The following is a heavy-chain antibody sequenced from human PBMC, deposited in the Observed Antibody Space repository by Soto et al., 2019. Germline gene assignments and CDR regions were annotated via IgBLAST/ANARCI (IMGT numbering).Heavy chain of an antibody. CDR1: CGSFSPDC. CDR2: IYFGGTT. V-gene: IGHV4-59*08. Sequence: SETLSLTCIVSCGSFSPDCWAWILQPPGKGLEWVGYIYFGGTTSYNPSLKSRVTISLETSNSQFSLRLSSVTAADTAVYYCARLGASSPSLDPWGPGTLVTVSS. CDR3: ARLGASSPSLDP. J-gene: IGHJ5*02.